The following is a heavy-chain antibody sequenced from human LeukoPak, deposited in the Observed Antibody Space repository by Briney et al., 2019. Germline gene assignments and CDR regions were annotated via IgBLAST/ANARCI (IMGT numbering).Heavy chain of an antibody. CDR1: VFTSINYA. D-gene: IGHD3-10*01. V-gene: IGHV3-23*01. J-gene: IGHJ4*02. CDR3: VKGFVHPTYYFDY. Sequence: PGGSLRLSRAASVFTSINYAMMWVRQAPGKRLKWMSSITGSGDGTYYADSVRGRFTISIDNSENTLYLQVNSLRVEDTAVYFCVKGFVHPTYYFDYWGQGTLVTVSS. CDR2: ITGSGDGT.